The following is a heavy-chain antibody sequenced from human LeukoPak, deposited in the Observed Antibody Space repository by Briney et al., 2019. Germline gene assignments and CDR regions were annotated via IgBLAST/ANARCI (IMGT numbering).Heavy chain of an antibody. Sequence: SETLSLTCAVYGGSFSGYYWSWIRQPPGKGLEWIGEINHSGSTNYNPSLKSRVTISVDTSKNQFSLKLSSVTAADTAVYYCARGEWGLGYWGQGTLVTVSS. J-gene: IGHJ4*02. CDR1: GGSFSGYY. V-gene: IGHV4-34*01. CDR3: ARGEWGLGY. CDR2: INHSGST. D-gene: IGHD1-26*01.